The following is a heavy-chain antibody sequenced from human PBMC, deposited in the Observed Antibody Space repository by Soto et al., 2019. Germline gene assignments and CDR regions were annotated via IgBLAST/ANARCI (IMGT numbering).Heavy chain of an antibody. CDR2: IYSGGST. CDR3: ARFSLGNVDTAIVKGGFDY. CDR1: GFTVSSNY. D-gene: IGHD5-18*01. J-gene: IGHJ4*02. Sequence: GGSLRLSCAASGFTVSSNYMSRVRQAPGKGLERVPVIYSGGSTYYADSVQGRFTICTDQSKHTLYLQINSLRAEDTAVYYCARFSLGNVDTAIVKGGFDYWGQGTLVTVSS. V-gene: IGHV3-53*01.